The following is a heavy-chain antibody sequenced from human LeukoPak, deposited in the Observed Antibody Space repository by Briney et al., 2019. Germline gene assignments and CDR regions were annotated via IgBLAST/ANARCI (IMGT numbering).Heavy chain of an antibody. D-gene: IGHD3-10*01. Sequence: ASVKVSCKASGYTFTGYYMHWVRQAPGQGLEWMGWINPNSGGTNYAQKFQGRVTMTRDTSLSTVYMELSRLRSDDTAVYYCARDRGVSAAGNWFDPWGQGTLVTVSS. J-gene: IGHJ5*02. CDR1: GYTFTGYY. V-gene: IGHV1-2*02. CDR3: ARDRGVSAAGNWFDP. CDR2: INPNSGGT.